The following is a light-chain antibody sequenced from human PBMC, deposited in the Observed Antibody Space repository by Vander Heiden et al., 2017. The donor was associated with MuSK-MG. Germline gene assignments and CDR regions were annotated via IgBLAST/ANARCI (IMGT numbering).Light chain of an antibody. J-gene: IGLJ3*02. CDR2: DVT. CDR1: SSDVGIYNF. V-gene: IGLV2-14*01. CDR3: TSYTSRSTWV. Sequence: QSALTQAASVSGSPGQSITISCTGTSSDVGIYNFVSWYQQHPGKAPKRSMYDVTNRPSGVSNRVSGSKSGNNASLTISGLQAEDEAYDVCTSYTSRSTWVFGGGTKVTVL.